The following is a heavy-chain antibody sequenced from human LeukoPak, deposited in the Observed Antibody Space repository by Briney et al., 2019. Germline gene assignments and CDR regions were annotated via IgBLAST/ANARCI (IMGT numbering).Heavy chain of an antibody. J-gene: IGHJ4*02. CDR2: IYSGGNT. D-gene: IGHD1-26*01. CDR1: GFTVSNNY. Sequence: GGSLRLSCAASGFTVSNNYMSWVRQAPGKGLEWVSAIYSGGNTYYSDSVKGRFTISRDNSKNTLYLQMNSLRAEDTAVYHCARQVGASTTFDSWGQGTLVTVSS. V-gene: IGHV3-53*01. CDR3: ARQVGASTTFDS.